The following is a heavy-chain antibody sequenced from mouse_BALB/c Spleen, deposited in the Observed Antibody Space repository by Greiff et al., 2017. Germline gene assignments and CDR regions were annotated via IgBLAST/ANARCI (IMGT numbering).Heavy chain of an antibody. CDR1: GFTFSSYA. J-gene: IGHJ1*01. V-gene: IGHV5-9-3*01. CDR2: ISSGGSYT. Sequence: EVQVVESGGGLVKPGGSLKLSCAASGFTFSSYAMSWVRQTPEKRLEWVATISSGGSYTYYPDSVKGRFTISRDNAKNTLYLQMSSLRSEDTAMYYCARGYFDVWGAGTTVTVSS. CDR3: ARGYFDV.